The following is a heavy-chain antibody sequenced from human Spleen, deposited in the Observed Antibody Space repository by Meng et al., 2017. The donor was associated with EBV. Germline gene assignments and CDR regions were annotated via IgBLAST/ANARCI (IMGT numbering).Heavy chain of an antibody. Sequence: QVQGVQHGAEVKKPGAAVTVSCKTSGGTFRSDAISWVRQAPGQGLEWMGGLIPLSDAPHYAQKFQGRVTITADESTSTHYLDLSGLRAEDTAVYYCASESGRGFTPDYWGQGTLVTVSS. D-gene: IGHD3-10*01. CDR3: ASESGRGFTPDY. CDR1: GGTFRSDA. V-gene: IGHV1-69*01. CDR2: LIPLSDAP. J-gene: IGHJ4*02.